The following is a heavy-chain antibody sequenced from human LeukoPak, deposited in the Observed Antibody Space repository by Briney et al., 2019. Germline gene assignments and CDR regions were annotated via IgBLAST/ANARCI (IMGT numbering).Heavy chain of an antibody. Sequence: GGSLRLSCAASGFGFGSYAMTWVRQAPGKGLEWVSAISGSGGSTYYADSVKGRFTISRDNSKNTLYLQMNSLRAEDTAVYYCAKDDYDILTGYYSIDYWGQGTLVTVSS. V-gene: IGHV3-23*01. CDR2: ISGSGGST. J-gene: IGHJ4*02. D-gene: IGHD3-9*01. CDR3: AKDDYDILTGYYSIDY. CDR1: GFGFGSYA.